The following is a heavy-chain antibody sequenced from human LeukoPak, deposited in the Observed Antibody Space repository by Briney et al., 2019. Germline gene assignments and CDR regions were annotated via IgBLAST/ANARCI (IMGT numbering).Heavy chain of an antibody. CDR1: AFTFSEYW. Sequence: GGSLRLSCTASAFTFSEYWMHWVRQAPGKGLVWVSRINTDGSSTTYADSVRGRFTISRDNAKNTLYLQMNSLRAEDTAVYYCVRASLQVVSRFDPWGQGTLVTVSS. CDR2: INTDGSST. CDR3: VRASLQVVSRFDP. V-gene: IGHV3-74*01. D-gene: IGHD2-15*01. J-gene: IGHJ5*02.